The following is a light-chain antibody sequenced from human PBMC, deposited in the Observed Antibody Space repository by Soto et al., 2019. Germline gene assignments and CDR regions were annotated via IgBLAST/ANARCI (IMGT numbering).Light chain of an antibody. CDR2: GNS. V-gene: IGLV1-40*01. CDR1: SSNIGAGYD. Sequence: QSVLTQPPSVSGAPGQRVTISCTESSSNIGAGYDVHWYQQLPGTAPKLLIYGNSNRPSGVPDRFSGSKSGTSASLAITGLQAEDEADYYCQSYDSSLSDRVFGGGTKVTVL. J-gene: IGLJ2*01. CDR3: QSYDSSLSDRV.